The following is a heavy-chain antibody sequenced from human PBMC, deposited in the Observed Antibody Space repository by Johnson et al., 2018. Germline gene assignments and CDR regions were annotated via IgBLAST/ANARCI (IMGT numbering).Heavy chain of an antibody. J-gene: IGHJ1*01. Sequence: QVQLVQSGGGVVQPGRSLRLSCAASGFTFSSYGMHWVRQAPGKGLEWVAVISYDGRNKYYADSVKGRFTISRDNSKNTLYLQMNSLRAEETAVYYCAKDKRXYGGSEYFQXWGQGTLVTVSS. D-gene: IGHD3-3*01. CDR2: ISYDGRNK. V-gene: IGHV3-30*18. CDR1: GFTFSSYG. CDR3: AKDKRXYGGSEYFQX.